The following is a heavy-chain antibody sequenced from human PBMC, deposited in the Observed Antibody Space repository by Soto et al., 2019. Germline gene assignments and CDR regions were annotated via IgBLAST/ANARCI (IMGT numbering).Heavy chain of an antibody. CDR3: ARQWTYYDILTGYFQYYFDY. Sequence: GGSLRLSCAASGFTFSSYWMHWVRQAPGKGLVWVSRINSDGSSTSYADSVKGRFTISRDNAKNTLYLQMNSLRAEDTAVYYCARQWTYYDILTGYFQYYFDYWGQGTLVTVSS. CDR1: GFTFSSYW. CDR2: INSDGSST. J-gene: IGHJ4*02. V-gene: IGHV3-74*01. D-gene: IGHD3-9*01.